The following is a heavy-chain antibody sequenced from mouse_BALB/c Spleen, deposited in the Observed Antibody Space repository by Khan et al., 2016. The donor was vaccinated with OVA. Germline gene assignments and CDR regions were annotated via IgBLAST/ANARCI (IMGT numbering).Heavy chain of an antibody. CDR2: ISYDGSN. Sequence: EVQLQESGPGLVKPSQSLSLTCSVTGYSITSGYYWNWIRQFPGNKLEWMGYISYDGSNNYNPSLKNRISITRDTSKNQFFLKLNSVTTEDTATDKAAKSGDYDGWIDYWGQGTTVTVSA. J-gene: IGHJ3*01. V-gene: IGHV3-6*02. CDR3: AKSGDYDGWIDY. CDR1: GYSITSGYY. D-gene: IGHD1-1*01.